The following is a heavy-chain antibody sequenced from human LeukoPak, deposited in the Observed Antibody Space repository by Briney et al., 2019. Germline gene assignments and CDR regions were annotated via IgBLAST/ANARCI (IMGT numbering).Heavy chain of an antibody. Sequence: SETLSLTCAVYGGSFSGYYWSWIRQPPGKGLEWIGEINHSGSTNYNPSLKSRVTISVDMSKNQFSLKLSSVTAADTAVYYCARISDSYYDSSGYYYWGQGTLVTVSS. CDR3: ARISDSYYDSSGYYY. CDR1: GGSFSGYY. V-gene: IGHV4-34*01. CDR2: INHSGST. J-gene: IGHJ4*02. D-gene: IGHD3-22*01.